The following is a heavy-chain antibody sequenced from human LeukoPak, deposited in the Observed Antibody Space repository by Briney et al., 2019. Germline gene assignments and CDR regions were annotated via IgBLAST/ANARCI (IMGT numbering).Heavy chain of an antibody. CDR2: INHSGST. D-gene: IGHD3-10*01. Sequence: PSETLSLTCAVYGGSFSGYYWSWIRQPPGKGLEWIGEINHSGSTNYNPSLKSRVTISVDTSKSQFSLKLSSVTAADTAVYYCAILYGSGRYFDYWGQGTLVTASS. CDR1: GGSFSGYY. CDR3: AILYGSGRYFDY. J-gene: IGHJ4*02. V-gene: IGHV4-34*01.